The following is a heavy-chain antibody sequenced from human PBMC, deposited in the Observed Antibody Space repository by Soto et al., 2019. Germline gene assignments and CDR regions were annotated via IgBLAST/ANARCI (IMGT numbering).Heavy chain of an antibody. V-gene: IGHV1-18*01. D-gene: IGHD1-7*01. CDR3: ARDREYNWNYNWFDP. Sequence: ASVRVSCKASGYTFTSYGISWVRQAPGQGLEWMGWISTYNGNTNFTQKLQGRVTMTTDTSTSTAYMELRSLRSDDTAVYYCARDREYNWNYNWFDPWGQGTLVTVSS. CDR2: ISTYNGNT. J-gene: IGHJ5*02. CDR1: GYTFTSYG.